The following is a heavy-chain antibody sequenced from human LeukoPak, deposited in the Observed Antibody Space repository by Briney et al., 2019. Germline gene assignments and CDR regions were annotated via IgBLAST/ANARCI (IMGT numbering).Heavy chain of an antibody. CDR3: ARRSRDGYFLDS. V-gene: IGHV4-4*09. CDR1: GGSMSGYY. Sequence: KSSETLSFTCIVSGGSMSGYYWSWIRQPPGKGLEWIGHTFSSGATTYNPSLKSRVTISVDTSRSQFSLHLSSVTAADTAVYYCARRSRDGYFLDSWGQGTLATVSS. J-gene: IGHJ4*02. D-gene: IGHD5-24*01. CDR2: TFSSGAT.